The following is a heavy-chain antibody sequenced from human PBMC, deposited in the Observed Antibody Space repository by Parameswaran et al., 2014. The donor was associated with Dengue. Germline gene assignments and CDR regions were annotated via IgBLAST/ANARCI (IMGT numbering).Heavy chain of an antibody. CDR1: G. Sequence: GARWIRQPPGKALEWLAHIFSNDEKSYSTSLKSRLTISKDTSKSQVVLTMTNMDPVDTATYYCARTDYDFWSGSPPYYFDYWGQGTLVTVSS. D-gene: IGHD3-3*01. V-gene: IGHV2-26*01. J-gene: IGHJ4*02. CDR2: IFSNDEK. CDR3: ARTDYDFWSGSPPYYFDY.